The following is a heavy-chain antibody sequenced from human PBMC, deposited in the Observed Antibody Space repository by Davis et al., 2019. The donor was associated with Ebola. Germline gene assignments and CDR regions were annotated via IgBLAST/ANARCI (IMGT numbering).Heavy chain of an antibody. CDR1: GFTFSSYA. Sequence: GESLKISCAASGFTFSSYAIHWVRQAPGKGLEWVAVISYDGSNKYYADSVKGRFTISRDNSKNTLYLQMNSLRAEDTAVYYCARDLDILTGYGNFDYWGQGTLVTVSS. J-gene: IGHJ4*02. CDR3: ARDLDILTGYGNFDY. V-gene: IGHV3-30-3*01. CDR2: ISYDGSNK. D-gene: IGHD3-9*01.